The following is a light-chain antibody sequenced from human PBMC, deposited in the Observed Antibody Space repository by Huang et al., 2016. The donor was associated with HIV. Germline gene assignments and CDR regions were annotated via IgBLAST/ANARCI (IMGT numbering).Light chain of an antibody. CDR1: QILSHSF. J-gene: IGKJ2*01. CDR3: HQYGTSPYT. CDR2: AAS. Sequence: EVLLTQSPGTLSSSPGERVTVSCRASQILSHSFVAWYQQRPGQAPRLLIYAASTRASGIPDRFSGSGSGTDFTLTINRLEPSDFALYYCHQYGTSPYTFGQGTNLDVK. V-gene: IGKV3-20*01.